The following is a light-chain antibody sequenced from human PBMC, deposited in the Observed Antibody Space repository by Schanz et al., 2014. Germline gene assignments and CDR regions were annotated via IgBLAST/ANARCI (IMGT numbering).Light chain of an antibody. Sequence: QSALTQPRSVSGSPGQSVTISCTGTSSDVGAYTYVSWYQQPPGKAPKLMIYDVTERPSGVPDRFSGSKSGNTASLTISGLQAEDEADYYCCSYAGSYTFEVFGGGTKVTVL. CDR1: SSDVGAYTY. V-gene: IGLV2-11*01. CDR2: DVT. J-gene: IGLJ3*02. CDR3: CSYAGSYTFEV.